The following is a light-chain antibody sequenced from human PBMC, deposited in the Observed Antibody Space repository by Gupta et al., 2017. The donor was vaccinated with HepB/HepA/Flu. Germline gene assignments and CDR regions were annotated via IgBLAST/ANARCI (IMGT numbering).Light chain of an antibody. CDR2: GAS. Sequence: EIVLTQSPGTLSLSPGERATLPCRASQTIINYLAWYQQRPGQAPRLLIYGASSRATGIPDRFSGSGSGTDFTLTINRLEPEDFAVYYCQQYHNSFTFGGGTKVEIK. CDR3: QQYHNSFT. J-gene: IGKJ4*01. CDR1: QTIINY. V-gene: IGKV3-20*01.